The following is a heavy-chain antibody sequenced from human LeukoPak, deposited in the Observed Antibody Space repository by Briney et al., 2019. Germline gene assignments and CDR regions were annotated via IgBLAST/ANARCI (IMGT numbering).Heavy chain of an antibody. D-gene: IGHD4-23*01. V-gene: IGHV4-39*01. J-gene: IGHJ4*02. Sequence: PSETLSLTCTVSGGSISSSSYYWGWIRQPPGKGLEWIGSIYYSGSTYYNPSLKSRVTISVDTSKNQFSLKLSSVTAADTAVYYCARSYGGNDFDYWGQGTLVTVSS. CDR2: IYYSGST. CDR1: GGSISSSSYY. CDR3: ARSYGGNDFDY.